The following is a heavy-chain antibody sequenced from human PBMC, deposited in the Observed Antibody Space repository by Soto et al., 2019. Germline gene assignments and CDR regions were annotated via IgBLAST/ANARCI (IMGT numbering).Heavy chain of an antibody. CDR2: INSDGSST. CDR3: ARANRDDILTGYYPPYFDY. D-gene: IGHD3-9*01. CDR1: GFTFSSYW. J-gene: IGHJ4*02. V-gene: IGHV3-74*01. Sequence: LRLSCAASGFTFSSYWMHWVRQAPGTGLVWVSRINSDGSSTSYADSVKGRFTISRDNAKNTLYLQMNSLRAEDTAVYYCARANRDDILTGYYPPYFDYWGQGTLVTVSS.